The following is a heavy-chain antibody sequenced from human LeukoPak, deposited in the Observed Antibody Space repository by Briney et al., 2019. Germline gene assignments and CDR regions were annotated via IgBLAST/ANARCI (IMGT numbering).Heavy chain of an antibody. J-gene: IGHJ4*02. D-gene: IGHD6-19*01. V-gene: IGHV3-30*04. CDR3: ARGVRIAVAGNIDY. Sequence: PGRSLRLSCAASGFTFSSYAIHWVRQAPGKGLEWVAVISYDGSNKNYADSVKGRFTISRDNSKNTLYLQMNSLRAEDTAVYYCARGVRIAVAGNIDYWGQGTLVTVSS. CDR2: ISYDGSNK. CDR1: GFTFSSYA.